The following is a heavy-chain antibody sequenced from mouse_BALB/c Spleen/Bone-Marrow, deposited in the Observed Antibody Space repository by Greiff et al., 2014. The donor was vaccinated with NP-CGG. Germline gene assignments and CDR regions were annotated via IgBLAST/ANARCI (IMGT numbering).Heavy chain of an antibody. CDR2: ILPGNTNA. Sequence: VQLVESGAEQMQPGASVKISCKATGYSFSNYWIEWVKQRPGHGLEWIGEILPGNTNANYNEKFKGRATFTADTSSNTAYMQHSSLTSEDSAVYYCARGWYYMDDWGQGTSVTVSS. CDR1: GYSFSNYW. CDR3: ARGWYYMDD. J-gene: IGHJ4*01. D-gene: IGHD1-1*01. V-gene: IGHV1-9*01.